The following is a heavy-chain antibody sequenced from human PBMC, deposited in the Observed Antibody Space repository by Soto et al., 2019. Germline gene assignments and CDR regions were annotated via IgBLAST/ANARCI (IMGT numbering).Heavy chain of an antibody. CDR3: ARDNEGSGGFY. CDR2: INLDGSEK. J-gene: IGHJ1*01. Sequence: EVQLVESGGGLVQPGGSLRRSCAASGFIVSTYWMSWVRQAPGKGPEGVANINLDGSEKNYADSVRGRFSISRDKAKTSLYLQMASLSVEETAVYYCARDNEGSGGFYWGQGALVTVSS. D-gene: IGHD6-25*01. CDR1: GFIVSTYW. V-gene: IGHV3-7*05.